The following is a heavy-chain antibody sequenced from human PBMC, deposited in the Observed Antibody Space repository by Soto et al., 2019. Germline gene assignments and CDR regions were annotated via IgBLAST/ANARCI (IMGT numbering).Heavy chain of an antibody. J-gene: IGHJ6*02. CDR2: IAHDGSEK. CDR3: ARDLEVTVTTSLSYYYGMDV. CDR1: GFTFSSYW. D-gene: IGHD4-17*01. Sequence: PGGSLRLSCAVSGFTFSSYWMSWVRQAPGRGLEWVATIAHDGSEKFYVDSVKGRFTISRDNAKNSLYLQMNSLRAEDTAVYYCARDLEVTVTTSLSYYYGMDVWGQGTTVTVSS. V-gene: IGHV3-7*01.